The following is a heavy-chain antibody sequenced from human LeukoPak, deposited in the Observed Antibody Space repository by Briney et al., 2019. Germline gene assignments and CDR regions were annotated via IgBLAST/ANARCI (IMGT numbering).Heavy chain of an antibody. J-gene: IGHJ4*02. CDR1: GGSISSISYY. D-gene: IGHD1-26*01. CDR2: IYYSGST. Sequence: SETLSLTCTVSGGSISSISYYWGWIRQPPGKGLEWIGSIYYSGSTYYNPSLKSRVTISVDTSKNQFSLKLSSVTAADTAVYYCARHGPVGATGPLSYWGQGTLVTVSS. CDR3: ARHGPVGATGPLSY. V-gene: IGHV4-39*01.